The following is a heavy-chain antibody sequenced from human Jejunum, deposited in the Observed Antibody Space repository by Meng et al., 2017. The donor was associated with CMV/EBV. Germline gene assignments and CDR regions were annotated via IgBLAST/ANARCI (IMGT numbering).Heavy chain of an antibody. V-gene: IGHV1-8*01. CDR3: ATIGRYDY. CDR2: MNPNSGNS. CDR1: GYTFTSYD. J-gene: IGHJ4*02. D-gene: IGHD3-9*01. Sequence: QAQLVQSGAEVKKHVASVKVSCKASGYTFTSYDIHWVRQATGQGLEWMGWMNPNSGNSGCAQKFQGTVTMTRNTSISTAYMELSSLRSEDTAIYYCATIGRYDYWGQGTLVTVSS.